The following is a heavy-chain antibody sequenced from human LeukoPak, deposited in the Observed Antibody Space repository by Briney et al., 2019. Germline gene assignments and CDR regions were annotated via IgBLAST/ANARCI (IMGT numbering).Heavy chain of an antibody. J-gene: IGHJ3*02. D-gene: IGHD2-2*01. V-gene: IGHV1-18*01. CDR3: ASLVVPAVLDAFDI. CDR2: ISAYNGNT. Sequence: ASVKVSCKASGYTFTSYGISWVRQAPGQGLEWMGWISAYNGNTNYAQKLQGRVTMTTDTSTSTAYMELRSLRSDATAVYYCASLVVPAVLDAFDIWGQGTMVTVSS. CDR1: GYTFTSYG.